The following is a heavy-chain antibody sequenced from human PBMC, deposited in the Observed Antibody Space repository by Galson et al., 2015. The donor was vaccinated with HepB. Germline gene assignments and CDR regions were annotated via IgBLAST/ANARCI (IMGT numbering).Heavy chain of an antibody. CDR1: GFTFSSYS. Sequence: SLRLSCAASGFTFSSYSMNWVRQAPGKGLEWVSSISSSSSYIYYADSVKGRFTISRDNAKNSLYLQMNSLRAEDTAVYYCARGRTVTAISHFDYWGQGTLVTVSS. V-gene: IGHV3-21*01. CDR3: ARGRTVTAISHFDY. CDR2: ISSSSSYI. J-gene: IGHJ4*02. D-gene: IGHD2-21*02.